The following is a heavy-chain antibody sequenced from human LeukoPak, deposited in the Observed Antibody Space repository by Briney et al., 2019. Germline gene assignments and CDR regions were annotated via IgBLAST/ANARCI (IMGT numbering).Heavy chain of an antibody. V-gene: IGHV4-39*01. CDR3: ARGYSSSWYRPGRPPYYYYMDV. CDR2: IYYSGST. D-gene: IGHD6-13*01. Sequence: SETLSLTCTVSGGSISSSSYYWGWIRQPPGKGLEWIGSIYYSGSTYYNPSLKSRVTISVDTSKNQFSLKLSSVTAADTAVYYCARGYSSSWYRPGRPPYYYYMDVWGKGTTVTVSS. J-gene: IGHJ6*03. CDR1: GGSISSSSYY.